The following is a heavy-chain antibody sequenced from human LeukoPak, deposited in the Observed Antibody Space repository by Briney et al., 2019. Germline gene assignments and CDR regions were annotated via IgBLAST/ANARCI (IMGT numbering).Heavy chain of an antibody. CDR2: INSDVSST. J-gene: IGHJ6*02. V-gene: IGHV3-74*01. Sequence: AGSLRLSCAASGFTFSSYWMHWVRHVSGRGRVWVSRINSDVSSTSYADSGKGRFAISRDNAKNTLYLQVNSLRAEDTAVYYCASDSFGSENYYNGSPYYYGMDVWGQGTTVTVSS. CDR3: ASDSFGSENYYNGSPYYYGMDV. CDR1: GFTFSSYW. D-gene: IGHD3-10*01.